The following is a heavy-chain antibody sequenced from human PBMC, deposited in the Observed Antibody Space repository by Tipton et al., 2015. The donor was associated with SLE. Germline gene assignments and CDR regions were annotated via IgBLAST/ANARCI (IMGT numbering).Heavy chain of an antibody. D-gene: IGHD3-10*01. V-gene: IGHV4-39*07. J-gene: IGHJ3*02. Sequence: TLSLTCTVSGGSISSSSYYWGWIRQPPGKGLEWIGSIYYSGSTNYNPSLKSRVTISVDTSKNQFSLKLSSVTAADTAVYYCAREGRYGSGSYYLDIWGQGTMVTVSS. CDR2: IYYSGST. CDR1: GGSISSSSYY. CDR3: AREGRYGSGSYYLDI.